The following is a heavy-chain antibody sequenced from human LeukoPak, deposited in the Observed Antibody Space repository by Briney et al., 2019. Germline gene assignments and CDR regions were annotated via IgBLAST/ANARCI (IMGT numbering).Heavy chain of an antibody. Sequence: PGGSLRLSCAASGFTFSSYAMSWVRQAPGKGLEWVSGIFGSGGSTHYADSVKGRFTISRGDSKNTVYLQMNSLRAEDTAVYYCAKTTTGYSSGRFPGWPVDYWGQGTLVTVSS. J-gene: IGHJ4*02. D-gene: IGHD6-19*01. V-gene: IGHV3-23*01. CDR1: GFTFSSYA. CDR3: AKTTTGYSSGRFPGWPVDY. CDR2: IFGSGGST.